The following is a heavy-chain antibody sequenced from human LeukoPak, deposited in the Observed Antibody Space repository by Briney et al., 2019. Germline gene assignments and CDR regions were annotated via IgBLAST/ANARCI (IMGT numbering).Heavy chain of an antibody. CDR1: GYTFTSHS. CDR3: ARGTYYDGCGYWDY. V-gene: IGHV1-18*01. D-gene: IGHD3-22*01. Sequence: ASVKVSCKTSGYTFTSHSISWVRQAPGQGLEWMGWINTYNGNTNYAQNLQGRVTMTTDTSTSTVYMDLRSLRSDDTAVYYCARGTYYDGCGYWDYWGQGTLVSVSS. J-gene: IGHJ4*02. CDR2: INTYNGNT.